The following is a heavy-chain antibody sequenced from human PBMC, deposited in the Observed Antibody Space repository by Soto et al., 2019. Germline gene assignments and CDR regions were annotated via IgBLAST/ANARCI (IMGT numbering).Heavy chain of an antibody. Sequence: LRLSCAASGFTFSSYGMHWVRQAPGKGLEWVAVISYDGSNKYYADSVKGRFTISRDNSKNTLYLQMNSLRAEDTAVYYCAKGRDCSSTSCSRHNWFDPWGQGTLVTVYS. CDR2: ISYDGSNK. J-gene: IGHJ5*02. CDR1: GFTFSSYG. V-gene: IGHV3-30*18. D-gene: IGHD2-2*01. CDR3: AKGRDCSSTSCSRHNWFDP.